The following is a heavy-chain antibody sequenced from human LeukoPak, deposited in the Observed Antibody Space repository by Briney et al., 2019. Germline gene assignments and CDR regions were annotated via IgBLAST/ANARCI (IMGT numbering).Heavy chain of an antibody. V-gene: IGHV4-34*01. D-gene: IGHD6-19*01. CDR1: GRSFSGYY. CDR2: INHSGST. Sequence: SETLSLTCAVYGRSFSGYYWSWIRQPPGKGLEWIGEINHSGSTNYNPSLKSRVTISVDTPKNQFSLKLSSVTAADTAVYYCARGRKAVAGSAFDIWSQGTMVTVSS. J-gene: IGHJ3*02. CDR3: ARGRKAVAGSAFDI.